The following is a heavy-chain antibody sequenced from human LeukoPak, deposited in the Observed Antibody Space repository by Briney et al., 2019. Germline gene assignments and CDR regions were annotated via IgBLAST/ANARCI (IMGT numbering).Heavy chain of an antibody. D-gene: IGHD2-21*02. V-gene: IGHV3-48*03. Sequence: GGSLRLSCAASGFTFSSYEMNWVRQAPGKGLEWVSYISSSGSTIYYADSVKGRFTISRDNAKNSLYLQMNSLRAEDTAVYYCARGSIVVVTGDYWGQGTLVTVSS. J-gene: IGHJ4*02. CDR1: GFTFSSYE. CDR2: ISSSGSTI. CDR3: ARGSIVVVTGDY.